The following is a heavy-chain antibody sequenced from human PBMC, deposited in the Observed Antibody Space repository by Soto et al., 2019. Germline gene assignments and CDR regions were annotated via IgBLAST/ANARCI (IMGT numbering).Heavy chain of an antibody. J-gene: IGHJ4*02. CDR3: AKLKNVLAGYYFDY. D-gene: IGHD2-15*01. Sequence: GGSLRLSCAASGFTFDDYAMHWVRQAPGKGLEWVSGISGNGGSIDYADSVKGRFTFSRDNSENTLYLQMNSLRAEDTAVYYCAKLKNVLAGYYFDYWGQGTLVTVSS. CDR1: GFTFDDYA. V-gene: IGHV3-23*01. CDR2: ISGNGGSI.